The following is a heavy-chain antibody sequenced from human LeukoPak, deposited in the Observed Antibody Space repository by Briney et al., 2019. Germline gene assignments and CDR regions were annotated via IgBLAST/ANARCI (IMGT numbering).Heavy chain of an antibody. V-gene: IGHV4-30-2*01. D-gene: IGHD5-12*01. CDR2: IRHSGNT. CDR1: GGSISSGGYY. CDR3: MRGGIGYDSDY. J-gene: IGHJ4*02. Sequence: SETLSLTCTVSGGSISSGGYYCSWIRQPPGQGLEWVGYIRHSGNTYYNPSLKRRVTISADRSKNQFSLKLSSVTAADTAVYYCMRGGIGYDSDYWGQGTLVTVSS.